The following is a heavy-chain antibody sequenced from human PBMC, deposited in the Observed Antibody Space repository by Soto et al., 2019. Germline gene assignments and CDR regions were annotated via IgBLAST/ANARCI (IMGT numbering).Heavy chain of an antibody. Sequence: GGSLRLSCVVSGFSVSSNYMSWIRQAPGKGPEWVSYISSDSNNVFYADSVKGRFTISRDNAKNSLYLQMNSLRAEDTALYYCARGRSGGSDCCAINLWGQGSLVTVS. CDR1: GFSVSSNY. D-gene: IGHD2-21*02. V-gene: IGHV3-11*01. CDR2: ISSDSNNV. CDR3: ARGRSGGSDCCAINL. J-gene: IGHJ4*02.